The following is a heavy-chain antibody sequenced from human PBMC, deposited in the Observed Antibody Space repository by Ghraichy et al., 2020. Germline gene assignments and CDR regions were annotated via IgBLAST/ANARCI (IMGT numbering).Heavy chain of an antibody. J-gene: IGHJ4*02. CDR2: IWYDGSNK. Sequence: SPRLSCAASGFTFSSYGMHWVRQAPGKGLEWVAVIWYDGSNKYYADSVKGRFTISRDNSKNTLYLQMNSLRAEDTAVYYCATDQNYGGNPTGYYFDYWGQGTLVTVSS. CDR3: ATDQNYGGNPTGYYFDY. CDR1: GFTFSSYG. D-gene: IGHD4-23*01. V-gene: IGHV3-33*01.